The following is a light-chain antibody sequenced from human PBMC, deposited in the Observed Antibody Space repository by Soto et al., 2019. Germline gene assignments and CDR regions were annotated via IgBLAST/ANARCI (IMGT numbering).Light chain of an antibody. CDR1: SSHIGSNT. V-gene: IGLV1-44*01. J-gene: IGLJ1*01. CDR2: SNN. CDR3: AAWDDSLNGRYV. Sequence: QSALTQPPSGSGIPGQRVIISCSGSSSHIGSNTVNWYQQLPGTAPKLLIYSNNQRPSGVPDRFSGSKSGTSASLAISGLQSEDEADYYCAAWDDSLNGRYVFGTGTKVTVL.